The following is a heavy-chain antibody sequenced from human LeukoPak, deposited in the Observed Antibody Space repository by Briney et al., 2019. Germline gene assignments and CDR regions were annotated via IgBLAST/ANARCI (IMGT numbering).Heavy chain of an antibody. J-gene: IGHJ3*02. CDR1: GFTVSSNY. CDR3: ASDYGGNNAFDI. CDR2: IYSGGRT. Sequence: GGSLRLSCAASGFTVSSNYMSWVRQAPGKGLEWGSVIYSGGRTYYAASVKGRFTISRDNSKNTLYLQMNSLRAEDTAVYYCASDYGGNNAFDIWGQGTMVTVSS. D-gene: IGHD4-23*01. V-gene: IGHV3-66*01.